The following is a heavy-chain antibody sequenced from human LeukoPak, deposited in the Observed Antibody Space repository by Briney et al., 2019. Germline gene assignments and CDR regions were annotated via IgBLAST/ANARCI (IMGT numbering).Heavy chain of an antibody. D-gene: IGHD2-15*01. CDR3: ARISQSSGGFYY. V-gene: IGHV4-31*01. CDR1: GGSISNSGGFY. Sequence: SETLSLTCTVSGGSISNSGGFYWSWIRQHPGNGLEGIGFFSYSGPLYYTPPLKSLVSLSVDTSKSQFSLRLSSVTDEDTAVYYCARISQSSGGFYYWGQGTLVTVSS. J-gene: IGHJ4*02. CDR2: FSYSGPL.